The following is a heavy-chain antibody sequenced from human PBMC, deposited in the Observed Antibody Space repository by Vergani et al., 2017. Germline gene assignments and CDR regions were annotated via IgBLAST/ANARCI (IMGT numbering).Heavy chain of an antibody. CDR1: GGTFSSYA. CDR3: ARDVCITIFGVHQMVGYFDY. CDR2: IIPIFGTA. Sequence: QVQLVQSGAEVKKPGSSVKVSCKASGGTFSSYAISWVRQAPGQGLEWMGGIIPIFGTANYAQKFQGIVTITADESTSTAYMELSSLRSEDTAVYYCARDVCITIFGVHQMVGYFDYWGQGTLVTVSS. J-gene: IGHJ4*02. V-gene: IGHV1-69*01. D-gene: IGHD3-3*01.